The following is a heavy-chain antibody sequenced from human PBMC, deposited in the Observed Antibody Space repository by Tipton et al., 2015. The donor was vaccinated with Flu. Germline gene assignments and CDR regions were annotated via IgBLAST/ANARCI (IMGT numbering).Heavy chain of an antibody. D-gene: IGHD4-11*01. CDR3: ARRDYSNYVSEPKNWFDP. CDR2: IFHSGNT. CDR1: GDSIRSSNYY. V-gene: IGHV4-39*01. Sequence: TLSLTCAVSGDSIRSSNYYWGWIRQPPGKGLEWIGNIFHSGNTYHNPALKSRVTISIDTSKNQFSLKLTSVTAADTAVYFCARRDYSNYVSEPKNWFDPWGQGAFVTVSS. J-gene: IGHJ5*02.